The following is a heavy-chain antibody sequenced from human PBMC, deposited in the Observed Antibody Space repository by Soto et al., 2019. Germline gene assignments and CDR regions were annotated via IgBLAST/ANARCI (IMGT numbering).Heavy chain of an antibody. J-gene: IGHJ6*02. V-gene: IGHV4-34*01. CDR3: ARARYSYGPYYYYGIDV. CDR1: GGSFSGYY. D-gene: IGHD5-18*01. CDR2: INHSGST. Sequence: SETLSLTCAVYGGSFSGYYWSWIRQPPGKGLEWIGEINHSGSTNYNPSLKSRVTISVDTSKNQFSLKLSSVTAADTAVYYCARARYSYGPYYYYGIDVWGQGTTVTVSS.